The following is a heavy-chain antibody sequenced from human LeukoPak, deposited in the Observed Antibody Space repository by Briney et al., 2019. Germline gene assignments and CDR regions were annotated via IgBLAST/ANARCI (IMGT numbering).Heavy chain of an antibody. J-gene: IGHJ3*02. CDR3: ARGPPRIAAAGTKAFDI. V-gene: IGHV3-48*03. Sequence: GGSLRLSCAASGFTFSSYEMNWVRQAPGKGLEWVSYISSSGSTIYYADSVKGRFTISRDNAKNSLYLQMNSLRAEDTAVYYCARGPPRIAAAGTKAFDIWGQGTMVTVSS. CDR1: GFTFSSYE. D-gene: IGHD6-13*01. CDR2: ISSSGSTI.